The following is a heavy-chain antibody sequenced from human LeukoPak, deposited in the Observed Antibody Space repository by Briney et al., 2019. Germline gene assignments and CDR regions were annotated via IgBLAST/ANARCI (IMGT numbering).Heavy chain of an antibody. CDR2: ISGSGGST. Sequence: GGSLRLSCAASGFTFSSYSMNWVRQAPGKGLEWVSAISGSGGSTYYADSVKGRFTISRDNSKNTLYLQMNSLRAEDTAVYYCAKVRHDILTVACFDYWGQGTLVTVSS. CDR3: AKVRHDILTVACFDY. J-gene: IGHJ4*02. D-gene: IGHD3-9*01. V-gene: IGHV3-23*01. CDR1: GFTFSSYS.